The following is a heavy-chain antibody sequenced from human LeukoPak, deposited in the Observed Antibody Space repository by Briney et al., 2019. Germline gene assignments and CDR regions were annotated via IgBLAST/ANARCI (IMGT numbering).Heavy chain of an antibody. J-gene: IGHJ4*02. CDR2: IWYDGSNK. Sequence: PGGSLRLSCAASGFTFSSYGMHWVRQAPGKGLEWVAVIWYDGSNKYYADSVKGRFTISRDNSKNTLCLQMNSLRAEDTAVYYCARGGDWNDEEYYFDYWGQGTLVTVSS. CDR3: ARGGDWNDEEYYFDY. CDR1: GFTFSSYG. D-gene: IGHD1-1*01. V-gene: IGHV3-33*01.